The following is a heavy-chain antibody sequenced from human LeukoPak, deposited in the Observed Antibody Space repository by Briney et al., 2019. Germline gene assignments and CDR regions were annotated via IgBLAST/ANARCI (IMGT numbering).Heavy chain of an antibody. CDR2: ISYDGKTK. CDR3: AKPLESYVSRQIDY. V-gene: IGHV3-30*18. Sequence: PGGSLRLSCAASGFTFSIYGMNWVRQAPGKGLEWVAVISYDGKTKYYADSVKGRFTISRDNSKNTLYLQMDGLRAEDTAVYYCAKPLESYVSRQIDYWGQGTLVTVSS. CDR1: GFTFSIYG. D-gene: IGHD5-18*01. J-gene: IGHJ4*02.